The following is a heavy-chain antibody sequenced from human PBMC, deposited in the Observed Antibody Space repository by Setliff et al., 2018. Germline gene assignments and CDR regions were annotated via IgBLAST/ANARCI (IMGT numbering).Heavy chain of an antibody. V-gene: IGHV3-7*03. CDR1: GFTFSSYW. CDR3: ARVANPGSNSCYRPLDV. D-gene: IGHD3-16*02. Sequence: LRLSCAASGFTFSSYWMSWVRQAPGKGLERLANINEDGSHKWYVDSVKGRFTISRDNAKNSLYLQMNGLRAEDTAVYYCARVANPGSNSCYRPLDVWGQGTMVTVSS. J-gene: IGHJ3*01. CDR2: INEDGSHK.